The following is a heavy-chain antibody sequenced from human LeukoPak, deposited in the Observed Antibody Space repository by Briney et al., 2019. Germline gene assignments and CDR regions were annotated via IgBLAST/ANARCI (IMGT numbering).Heavy chain of an antibody. J-gene: IGHJ4*02. CDR3: ARGPRTSSKYYFDY. CDR2: IYYSGST. D-gene: IGHD2-2*01. CDR1: GGSISSGDYY. Sequence: SETLSLTCTVSGGSISSGDYYWSWIRQPPGKGLEWIGYIYYSGSTYYNPSLKSRVTISVDTSKNQFSLKLSSVTAADTAVYYCARGPRTSSKYYFDYWGQGTLVTVSS. V-gene: IGHV4-30-4*02.